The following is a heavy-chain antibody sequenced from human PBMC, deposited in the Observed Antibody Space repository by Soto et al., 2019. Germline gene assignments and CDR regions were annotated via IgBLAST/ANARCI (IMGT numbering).Heavy chain of an antibody. CDR2: ISYDGSNK. CDR3: ASPLWFGESAYYYYGMDV. D-gene: IGHD3-10*01. Sequence: GGSLRLSCAASGFTFSSYAMHWVRQAPGKGLEWVAVISYDGSNKYYADSVKGRFTISRDNSKNTLYLQMNSLRAEDTAVYYCASPLWFGESAYYYYGMDVWGQGTTVTVSS. V-gene: IGHV3-30-3*01. J-gene: IGHJ6*02. CDR1: GFTFSSYA.